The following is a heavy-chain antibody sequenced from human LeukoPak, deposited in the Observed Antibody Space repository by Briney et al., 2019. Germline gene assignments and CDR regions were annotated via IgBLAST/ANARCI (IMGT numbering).Heavy chain of an antibody. V-gene: IGHV3-21*01. CDR3: ARVGGSGFRYDYFDY. J-gene: IGHJ4*02. CDR2: ISSSSSYI. Sequence: PGGSLRLSCAASGFTFTSYAMSWVRQAPGKGLEWVSSISSSSSYIYYADSVKGRFTISRDNAKNSLYLQMNSLRAEDTAVYYCARVGGSGFRYDYFDYWGQGTLVTVSS. D-gene: IGHD3-22*01. CDR1: GFTFTSYA.